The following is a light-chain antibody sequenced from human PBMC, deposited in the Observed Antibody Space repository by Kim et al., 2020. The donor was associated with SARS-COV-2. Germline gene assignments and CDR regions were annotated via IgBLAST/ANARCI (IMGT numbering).Light chain of an antibody. V-gene: IGKV1-9*01. CDR1: QDISKY. J-gene: IGKJ3*01. Sequence: IQLTQSPSFLSVSVGETVTITCRASQDISKYLAWYQQKPGKAPKLLIYTASTLQSGVPSRFSGSGSGTEFTLTVSSLQPEDFATYYCQQLNTNSFTFGPGTRVDVK. CDR3: QQLNTNSFT. CDR2: TAS.